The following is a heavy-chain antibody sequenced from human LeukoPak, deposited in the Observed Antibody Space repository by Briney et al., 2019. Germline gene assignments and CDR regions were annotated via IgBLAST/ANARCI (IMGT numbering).Heavy chain of an antibody. J-gene: IGHJ6*04. CDR1: GFTFSSYS. V-gene: IGHV3-21*01. D-gene: IGHD3-10*01. CDR3: ARDSGREVLLWFGELTHYYYGMDV. Sequence: PGGSLRLSCAASGFTFSSYSMNWVRQAPGKGLEWVSSISSSSSYIYYADPVKGRFTISRDNAKNSLYLQMNSLRAEDTAVYYCARDSGREVLLWFGELTHYYYGMDVWGKGTTVTVSS. CDR2: ISSSSSYI.